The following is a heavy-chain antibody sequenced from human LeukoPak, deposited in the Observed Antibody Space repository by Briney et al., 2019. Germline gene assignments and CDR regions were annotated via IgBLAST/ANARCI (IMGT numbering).Heavy chain of an antibody. D-gene: IGHD1-14*01. CDR3: ARLGLAGTADY. Sequence: GGSLRLSCAASGFTFSSYAMHWVRQAPGKGLEYVSAISSNGGSTYYANSVKGRFTISRDNSKNTLYLQMGSLRAEDMAVYYCARLGLAGTADYWGQGTLVTVSS. CDR2: ISSNGGST. CDR1: GFTFSSYA. J-gene: IGHJ4*02. V-gene: IGHV3-64*01.